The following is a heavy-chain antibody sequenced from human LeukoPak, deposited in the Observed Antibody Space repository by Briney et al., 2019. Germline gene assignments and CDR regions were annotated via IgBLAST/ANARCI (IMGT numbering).Heavy chain of an antibody. V-gene: IGHV3-48*02. CDR1: GFTFSSYS. CDR3: ASTYYYDSGGYAAGYFQH. Sequence: PGGSLRLSCAASGFTFSSYSMNWVRQAPGKGLEWVSYISSGSSNIYYADSVKGRFTISRDNAKNSLYLQMNSLRDEDTAVYYCASTYYYDSGGYAAGYFQHWGQGTLVTVSS. CDR2: ISSGSSNI. D-gene: IGHD3-22*01. J-gene: IGHJ1*01.